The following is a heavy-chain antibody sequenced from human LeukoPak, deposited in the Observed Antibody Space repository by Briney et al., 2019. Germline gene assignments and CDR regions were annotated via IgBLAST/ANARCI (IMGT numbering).Heavy chain of an antibody. CDR3: AADLYGPVFDY. V-gene: IGHV1-58*01. D-gene: IGHD3-16*01. CDR2: IVVGSGNT. J-gene: IGHJ4*02. CDR1: GFAFTSST. Sequence: GTSVKVSCKSSGFAFTSSTVQWVRQARGQRLEWIGWIVVGSGNTRYAQKFQERVTITRDMPTNTAYMELSSLRSEDTAVYYCAADLYGPVFDYWGQGTLVTVSS.